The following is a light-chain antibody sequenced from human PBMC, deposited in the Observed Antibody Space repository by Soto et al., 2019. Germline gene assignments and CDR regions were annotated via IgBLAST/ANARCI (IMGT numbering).Light chain of an antibody. CDR2: XVS. J-gene: IGLJ2*01. CDR3: CSYAGSSTYVV. Sequence: QSALTQPASVSGSPGQSITISCXGTSSDVGSYNLVSWYQQHPGKAPKLMXXXVSKRPSGVSNRFSGSKSGNTASLTISGLQAEDEADYYCCSYAGSSTYVVFGGGTKLTVL. CDR1: SSDVGSYNL. V-gene: IGLV2-23*02.